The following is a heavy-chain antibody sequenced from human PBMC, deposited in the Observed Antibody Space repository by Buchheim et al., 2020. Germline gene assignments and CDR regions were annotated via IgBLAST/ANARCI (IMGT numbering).Heavy chain of an antibody. Sequence: QLQLQESGPGLVKPSETLSLTCTVSGGSISSSSYYWGWIRQPPGKGLEWIGSIYYSGSTYYNPSLKSRVTISVDTSKNQFSLKLSSVTAADMAVYYCARQGGYYDSSGYYFDYWGQGTL. V-gene: IGHV4-39*01. D-gene: IGHD3-22*01. CDR1: GGSISSSSYY. CDR2: IYYSGST. J-gene: IGHJ4*02. CDR3: ARQGGYYDSSGYYFDY.